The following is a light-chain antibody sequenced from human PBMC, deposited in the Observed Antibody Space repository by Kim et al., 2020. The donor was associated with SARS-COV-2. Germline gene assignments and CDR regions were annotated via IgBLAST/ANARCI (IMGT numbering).Light chain of an antibody. Sequence: LAPGESAPRAWRASHTVGSYLAWYQHKPGQAPRLLIYGASNRATGIPARFSGSGSGADLTLTISGLQPEDFAVYYCQQRHSWPYTFGQGTKVDIK. J-gene: IGKJ2*01. CDR1: HTVGSY. V-gene: IGKV3-11*01. CDR2: GAS. CDR3: QQRHSWPYT.